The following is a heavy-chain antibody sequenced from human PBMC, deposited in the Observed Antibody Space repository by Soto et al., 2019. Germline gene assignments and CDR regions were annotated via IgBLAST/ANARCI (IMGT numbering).Heavy chain of an antibody. D-gene: IGHD5-18*01. CDR2: ISGSGGST. CDR1: GFTFDDYA. CDR3: AKGDTAMDDFDY. V-gene: IGHV3-23*04. Sequence: EVQLVESGGGLVQPGRSLRLSCAASGFTFDDYAMHWVRQAPGKGLEWVSGISGSGGSTYYADSVKGRFTISRDNSKNTLYLQMNSLRAEDTAVYYCAKGDTAMDDFDYWGQGTLVTVSS. J-gene: IGHJ4*02.